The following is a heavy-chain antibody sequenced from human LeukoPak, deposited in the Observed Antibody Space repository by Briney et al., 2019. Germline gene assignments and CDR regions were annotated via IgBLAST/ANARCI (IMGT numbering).Heavy chain of an antibody. Sequence: GGSLRLSCAASGFTFSSYAMSWVRQAPGKGLEWVSAISGSGGSTYYADSVKGRYTISRDNSKNTLYLQMNSLRAEDTAVYYCAKGGYSYGYPLDYWGQGTLVTVSS. V-gene: IGHV3-23*01. D-gene: IGHD5-18*01. CDR2: ISGSGGST. J-gene: IGHJ4*02. CDR1: GFTFSSYA. CDR3: AKGGYSYGYPLDY.